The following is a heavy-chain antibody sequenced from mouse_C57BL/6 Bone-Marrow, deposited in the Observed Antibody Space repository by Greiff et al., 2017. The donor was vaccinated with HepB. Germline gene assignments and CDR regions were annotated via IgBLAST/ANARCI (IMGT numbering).Heavy chain of an antibody. V-gene: IGHV1-63*01. J-gene: IGHJ2*01. CDR3: AREDYYGSSYGYFDY. CDR1: GYTFTNYW. CDR2: IYPGGGYT. Sequence: QVQLQQSGAELVRPGTSVKMSCKASGYTFTNYWIGWAKQRPGHGLEWIGDIYPGGGYTNYNEKFKGKATLTADKSSSTAYMQFSSLTSEDSAIYYCAREDYYGSSYGYFDYWGQGTTLTVSS. D-gene: IGHD1-1*01.